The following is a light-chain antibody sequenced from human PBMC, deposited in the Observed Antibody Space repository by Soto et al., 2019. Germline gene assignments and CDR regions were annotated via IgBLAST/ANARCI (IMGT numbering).Light chain of an antibody. V-gene: IGLV2-14*01. CDR2: EVS. CDR1: SSDVGGYNY. Sequence: QFALAQPASVSGSPGQSITISCTGTSSDVGGYNYVSWYQQHPGKAPKLVIYEVSNRPSGVSNRFSGSKYGNTASLTISGLQDEDEADYYCSSYTSINTRVFGTGTKVTVL. CDR3: SSYTSINTRV. J-gene: IGLJ1*01.